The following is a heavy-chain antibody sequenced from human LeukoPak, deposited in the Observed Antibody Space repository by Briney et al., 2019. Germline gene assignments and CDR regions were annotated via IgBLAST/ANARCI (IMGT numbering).Heavy chain of an antibody. J-gene: IGHJ4*02. CDR2: IYYSGST. CDR3: ARGARDGYSF. CDR1: GGSISSGDYH. V-gene: IGHV4-30-4*01. D-gene: IGHD5-24*01. Sequence: SQTLSLTCTVSGGSISSGDYHWRWIRQPPGKGLEWTGYIYYSGSTYYNPSLKSRVTISVDTSKNQSSLKLSSVTAADTAVYYCARGARDGYSFWGQGTLVTVSS.